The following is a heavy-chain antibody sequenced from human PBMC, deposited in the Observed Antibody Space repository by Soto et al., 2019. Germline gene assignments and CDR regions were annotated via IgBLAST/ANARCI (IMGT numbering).Heavy chain of an antibody. V-gene: IGHV3-21*01. Sequence: PGGSLRLSCAASGFTFSSYSMNWVRQAPGKGLEWVSSISSSSSYIYYADSVKGRFTISRDNAKNSLYLQMNSLRAEDTAVYYFARDRSGSYLFDYWGQGTLVTVSS. CDR2: ISSSSSYI. D-gene: IGHD1-26*01. CDR3: ARDRSGSYLFDY. CDR1: GFTFSSYS. J-gene: IGHJ4*02.